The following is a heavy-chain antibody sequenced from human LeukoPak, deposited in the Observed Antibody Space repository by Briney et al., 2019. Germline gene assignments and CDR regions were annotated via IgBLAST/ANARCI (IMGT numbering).Heavy chain of an antibody. CDR3: ASSSSWYGNAFDI. CDR1: GGSISSYY. Sequence: PSETLSLTCTVSGGSISSYYSSWIRQPPRNGLEWTGSIYYSGSTNYNPSLKSRVTISVDTSKNQVSLKLSSVTAADTAVYYCASSSSWYGNAFDIWGQGTMVTVSS. J-gene: IGHJ3*02. V-gene: IGHV4-59*01. D-gene: IGHD6-13*01. CDR2: IYYSGST.